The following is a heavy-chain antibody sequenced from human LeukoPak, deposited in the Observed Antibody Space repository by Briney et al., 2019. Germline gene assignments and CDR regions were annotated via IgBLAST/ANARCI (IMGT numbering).Heavy chain of an antibody. CDR3: TREPLLYYDSSGYLHDAFDI. D-gene: IGHD3-22*01. CDR2: ISSSSSYI. CDR1: GFTFSGSA. Sequence: GGSLRLSCAASGFTFSGSAMHWVRQAPGKGLEWVSSISSSSSYIYYADSVKGRFTISRDNAKNSLYLQMNSLKTEDTAVYYCTREPLLYYDSSGYLHDAFDIWGQGTMVTVSS. J-gene: IGHJ3*02. V-gene: IGHV3-21*04.